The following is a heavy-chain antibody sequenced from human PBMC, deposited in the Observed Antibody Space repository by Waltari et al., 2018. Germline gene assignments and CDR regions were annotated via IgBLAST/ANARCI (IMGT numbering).Heavy chain of an antibody. CDR2: LFHSGSA. D-gene: IGHD2-21*01. V-gene: IGHV4-39*01. CDR1: GDSISSSLYN. CDR3: ATSNNCGLPGAFDS. Sequence: QLHLQESGPGVVKPWETLSLTCLVSGDSISSSLYNWGWIRQSPGKGLEWIGSLFHSGSAYYRPSLKTRLTISVDTSKNQISRRLTSGSAADTAVDFCATSNNCGLPGAFDSWGQGTPITVSA. J-gene: IGHJ4*02.